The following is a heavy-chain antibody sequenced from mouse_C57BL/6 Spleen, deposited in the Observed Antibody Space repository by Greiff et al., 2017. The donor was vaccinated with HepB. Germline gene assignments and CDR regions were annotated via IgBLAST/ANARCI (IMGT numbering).Heavy chain of an antibody. J-gene: IGHJ3*01. CDR2: ISYDGSN. CDR1: GYSITSGYY. CDR3: ARGYGSSYVWFAY. V-gene: IGHV3-6*01. Sequence: EVKLMESGPGLVKPSQSLSLTCSVTGYSITSGYYWNWIRQFPGNKLEWMGYISYDGSNNYNPSLKNRISITRDTSKNQFFLKLNSVTTEDTATYYCARGYGSSYVWFAYWGQGTLVTVSA. D-gene: IGHD1-1*01.